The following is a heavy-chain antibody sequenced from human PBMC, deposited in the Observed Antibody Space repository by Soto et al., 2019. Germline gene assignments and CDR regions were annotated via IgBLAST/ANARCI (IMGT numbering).Heavy chain of an antibody. V-gene: IGHV1-18*01. D-gene: IGHD2-15*01. CDR2: ISAYNGNT. CDR1: GYTFTSYG. Sequence: QVQLVQSGAEVKKPGASVKVSCKASGYTFTSYGISWVRQAPGQGLEWMGWISAYNGNTNYAQKLQGRVTMTTDTSTSTAYMELRSLRSHDTAVYYCARDASDGVVVVAATPDAFDIWGQGTMVTVSS. J-gene: IGHJ3*02. CDR3: ARDASDGVVVVAATPDAFDI.